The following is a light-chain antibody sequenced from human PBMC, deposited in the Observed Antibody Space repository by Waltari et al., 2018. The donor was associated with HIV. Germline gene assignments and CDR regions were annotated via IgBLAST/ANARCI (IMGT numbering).Light chain of an antibody. CDR3: SSFTTSQTYV. Sequence: HSALTQPASVSGSPGQSISIPCSGTGSDIGVYDFAAWYQQHPGRPPKLIIYDATNRPSDVSDRFSASKSGTTASLTITGLQDEDEADYFCSSFTTSQTYVFGSGTRVTVL. CDR1: GSDIGVYDF. J-gene: IGLJ1*01. V-gene: IGLV2-14*03. CDR2: DAT.